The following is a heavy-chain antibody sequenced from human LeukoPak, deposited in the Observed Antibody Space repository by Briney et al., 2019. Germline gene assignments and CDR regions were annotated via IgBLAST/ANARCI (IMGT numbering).Heavy chain of an antibody. Sequence: PGGSRRLSCAASGFTFSSYWMSWVRQAPGKGLEWVADIKQDGSEKYYVDSVKGRFTISRDNAKNSLYLQMNSLRAEDTAVYYCASLYSSSRGNYFDYWGQVTLVTVSS. J-gene: IGHJ4*02. V-gene: IGHV3-7*01. D-gene: IGHD6-13*01. CDR2: IKQDGSEK. CDR1: GFTFSSYW. CDR3: ASLYSSSRGNYFDY.